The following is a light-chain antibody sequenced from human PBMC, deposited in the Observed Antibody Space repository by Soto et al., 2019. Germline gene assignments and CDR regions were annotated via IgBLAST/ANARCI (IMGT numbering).Light chain of an antibody. V-gene: IGLV2-14*01. CDR3: RSYTSSSTSVV. J-gene: IGLJ2*01. CDR2: EVS. Sequence: QSALTQPASVSGSPGQSITISCTGTSSDVGGYNYVSWYQQHPGKAPKLMIYEVSNRPSGVSNRFSGSKSGNTASLTISGLQAEDEAAYYCRSYTSSSTSVVFGGGTKLTVL. CDR1: SSDVGGYNY.